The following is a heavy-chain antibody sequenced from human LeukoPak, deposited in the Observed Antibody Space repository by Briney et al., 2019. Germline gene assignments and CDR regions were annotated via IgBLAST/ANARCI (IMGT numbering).Heavy chain of an antibody. J-gene: IGHJ3*02. CDR3: ARDRGYGSRNYDAFDI. CDR1: GYTFTSYY. CDR2: INPSGGTT. V-gene: IGHV1-46*01. Sequence: ASVKVSCKASGYTFTSYYMHWVRQAPGQGLEWMGIINPSGGTTSYAQKFQGRVTMTRDTSTSTVYMVLSSLRSEDTAVYYCARDRGYGSRNYDAFDIWGQGTMVTVSS. D-gene: IGHD3-10*01.